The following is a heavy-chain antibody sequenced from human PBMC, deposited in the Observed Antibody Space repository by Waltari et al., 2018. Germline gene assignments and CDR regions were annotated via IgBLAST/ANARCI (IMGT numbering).Heavy chain of an antibody. V-gene: IGHV4-61*02. Sequence: QVQLQESGPGLVKPSQTLSLTCTVSGGSISSGSYSWSWIRQPAGKGLEWIGRIYTSGSTNYNPALKSRVTISVDTSKNQFSLKLSSVTAADTAVYYCARVRGGNHDYWGQGTLVTVSS. CDR3: ARVRGGNHDY. D-gene: IGHD3-10*01. J-gene: IGHJ4*02. CDR1: GGSISSGSYS. CDR2: IYTSGST.